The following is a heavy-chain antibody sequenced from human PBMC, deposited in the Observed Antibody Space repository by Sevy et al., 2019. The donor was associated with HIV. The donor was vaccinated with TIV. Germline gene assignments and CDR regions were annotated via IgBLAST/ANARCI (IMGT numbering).Heavy chain of an antibody. CDR1: VFTFSTTW. J-gene: IGHJ4*02. CDR3: AHETFGRFES. V-gene: IGHV3-7*01. Sequence: GGSLRLSCAASVFTFSTTWMNWVRQAPGKGLEWVANIRGDGIDKHYVDSVEGRFTISRDNAKNLLFLQMNSLRVEDTAVYYCAHETFGRFESWGQGTLVTVSS. D-gene: IGHD3-16*01. CDR2: IRGDGIDK.